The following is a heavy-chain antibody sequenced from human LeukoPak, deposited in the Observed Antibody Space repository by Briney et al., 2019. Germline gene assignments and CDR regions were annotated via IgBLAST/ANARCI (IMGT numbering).Heavy chain of an antibody. CDR3: ARGRTTPEKRDFDY. D-gene: IGHD4-11*01. Sequence: SETLSLTCAVYGGSFSGYYWSWIRQPPWKGLEWIGEINHSGSTNYNPSLKSRVTISVDTSKNQFSLKLSSVTAADTAVYYCARGRTTPEKRDFDYWGQGTLVTVSS. J-gene: IGHJ4*02. V-gene: IGHV4-34*01. CDR2: INHSGST. CDR1: GGSFSGYY.